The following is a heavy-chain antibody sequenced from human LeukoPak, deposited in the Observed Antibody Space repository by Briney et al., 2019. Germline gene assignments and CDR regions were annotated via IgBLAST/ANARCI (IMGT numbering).Heavy chain of an antibody. CDR3: ARYRGDYYYYGMDV. CDR1: GGSISSYY. CDR2: IYYSGST. D-gene: IGHD1-14*01. V-gene: IGHV4-59*01. Sequence: SETPSLTCTVSGGSISSYYWSWIRQPPGKGLEWIGYIYYSGSTNYNPSLKSRVTISVDTSKNQFSLKLSSVTAADTAVYYCARYRGDYYYYGMDVWGQGTTVTVSS. J-gene: IGHJ6*02.